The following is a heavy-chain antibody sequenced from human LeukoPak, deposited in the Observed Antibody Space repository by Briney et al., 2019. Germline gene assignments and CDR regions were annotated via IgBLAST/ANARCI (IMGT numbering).Heavy chain of an antibody. V-gene: IGHV3-15*01. CDR3: TTDQTPYAFDI. Sequence: PGGSLRLSCAASGFTFSNAWMRWVRQDPGKGLEWVGRINSKTDGGTTDYSAPVKDRFTISRDDSKNTLYLQKNSLKTADTAVYYCTTDQTPYAFDIWGQGTMVTVSS. CDR2: INSKTDGGTT. J-gene: IGHJ3*02. CDR1: GFTFSNAW.